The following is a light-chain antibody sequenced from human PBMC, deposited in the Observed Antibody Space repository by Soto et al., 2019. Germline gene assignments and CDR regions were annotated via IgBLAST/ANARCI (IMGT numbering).Light chain of an antibody. J-gene: IGLJ1*01. Sequence: QSVLTQPRSVSGSPGQSATISCTGTANDVGGRNYVSWYQQHPGEAPKLLIYDVTERPSGVPDRFSGSKSGNTASLTISGLQTEDEAEYFCFSFTTTSTHVFGTGTKVTVL. CDR2: DVT. CDR1: ANDVGGRNY. CDR3: FSFTTTSTHV. V-gene: IGLV2-11*01.